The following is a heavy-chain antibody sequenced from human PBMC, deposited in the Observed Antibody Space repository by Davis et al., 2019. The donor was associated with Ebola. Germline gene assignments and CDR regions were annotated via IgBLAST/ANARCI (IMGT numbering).Heavy chain of an antibody. V-gene: IGHV3-74*01. Sequence: GESLKISCAASGFTFTTHFMHWVRQSPGEGLVCLSVISPDGTHTNYADSVKGRFTISRDNAKNSLYLQMNSLRAEDTAVYYCARDQGTPYGDYGMDVWGKGTTVTVSS. J-gene: IGHJ6*04. CDR3: ARDQGTPYGDYGMDV. CDR1: GFTFTTHF. CDR2: ISPDGTHT. D-gene: IGHD4-17*01.